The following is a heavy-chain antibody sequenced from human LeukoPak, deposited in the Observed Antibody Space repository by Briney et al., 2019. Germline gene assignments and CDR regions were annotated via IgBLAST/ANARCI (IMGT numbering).Heavy chain of an antibody. V-gene: IGHV1-18*01. D-gene: IGHD2-2*01. CDR3: ARDCSSTSCTGQFDY. CDR1: GYTFISYG. CDR2: ISAYNGNT. J-gene: IGHJ4*02. Sequence: ASVKVSCKASGYTFISYGISWVRQAPGQGLEWVGWISAYNGNTNYAQKLQGRVTMTTDTSTSTAYMELRSLRSDDTAVYYCARDCSSTSCTGQFDYWGQGTLVTVSS.